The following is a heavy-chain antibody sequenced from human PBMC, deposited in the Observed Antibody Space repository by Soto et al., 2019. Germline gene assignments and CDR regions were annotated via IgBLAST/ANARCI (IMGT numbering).Heavy chain of an antibody. J-gene: IGHJ4*02. CDR1: GYSFTSYG. D-gene: IGHD1-1*01. V-gene: IGHV1-18*01. CDR3: ARDRWIPDY. Sequence: QVQLVQSGAEVKKPGASVKVSCRTSGYSFTSYGVSWVRQAPGQGLEWLGWISGYNGNTNYAQNFQGRVIMTTDTSASTAYLEVRSLRADDTAVFYCARDRWIPDYWGQGTMVTVSS. CDR2: ISGYNGNT.